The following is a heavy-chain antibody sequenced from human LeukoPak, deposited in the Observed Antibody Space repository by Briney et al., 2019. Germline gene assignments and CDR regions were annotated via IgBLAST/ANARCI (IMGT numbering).Heavy chain of an antibody. J-gene: IGHJ5*02. D-gene: IGHD4-23*01. CDR2: ISSGGNTI. V-gene: IGHV3-48*03. CDR3: ARTSGGRDNWFVP. CDR1: GFTFSSYE. Sequence: PGGSLRLSCAASGFTFSSYEMNWVRQAPGKGLEWVSYISSGGNTIYYADSVKGRFTISRDNAKNSLYLQMNSLRAEGTAVYYCARTSGGRDNWFVPWGQGTPVTVSS.